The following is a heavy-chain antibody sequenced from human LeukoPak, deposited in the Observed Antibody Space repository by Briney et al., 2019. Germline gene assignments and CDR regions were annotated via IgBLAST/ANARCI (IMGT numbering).Heavy chain of an antibody. D-gene: IGHD3-3*01. V-gene: IGHV3-48*04. CDR3: AKTYDFWSGPIDY. CDR1: GFTFSSYS. Sequence: TGGSLRLSCAASGFTFSSYSMNWVRQAPGKGLEWVSYISSSGSTIYYADSVKGRFTISRDNAKNSLYLQMNSLRAEDTAVYYCAKTYDFWSGPIDYWGQGTLVTVSS. CDR2: ISSSGSTI. J-gene: IGHJ4*02.